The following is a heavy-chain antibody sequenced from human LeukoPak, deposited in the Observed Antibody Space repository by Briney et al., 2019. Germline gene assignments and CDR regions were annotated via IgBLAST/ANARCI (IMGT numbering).Heavy chain of an antibody. CDR3: ARVAGAMVYRDAFDN. J-gene: IGHJ3*02. Sequence: GGSLRLSCAASGFTFSDFYTSWIRQAPGKGLEWVSYISSSGSTAYYADSVEGRFTISRDNAKNSLSLQMNSLRAEDTAVYYCARVAGAMVYRDAFDNWGQGTMVTVSS. V-gene: IGHV3-11*01. CDR2: ISSSGSTA. D-gene: IGHD5-18*01. CDR1: GFTFSDFY.